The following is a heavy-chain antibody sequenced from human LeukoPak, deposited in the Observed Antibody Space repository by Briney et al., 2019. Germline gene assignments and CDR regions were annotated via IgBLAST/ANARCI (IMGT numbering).Heavy chain of an antibody. J-gene: IGHJ4*02. D-gene: IGHD2-2*01. CDR2: IYYSGST. V-gene: IGHV4-59*08. Sequence: SETLSLTCTVSGGSISSYYWSWIRQPPGKGLEWIGYIYYSGSTNYNPSLKSRVTISVDTSKNQFSLKLSSVTAADTAVYYCARLVVPATYYFDYWGQGTLVTVSS. CDR1: GGSISSYY. CDR3: ARLVVPATYYFDY.